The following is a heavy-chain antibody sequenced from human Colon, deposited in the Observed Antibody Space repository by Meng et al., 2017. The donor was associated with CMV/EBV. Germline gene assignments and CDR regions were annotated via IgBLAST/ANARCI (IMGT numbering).Heavy chain of an antibody. CDR3: ARGVGESLGWEMGY. J-gene: IGHJ4*02. D-gene: IGHD1-26*01. Sequence: VELVDHVVGLLGPVVYPGLYSEASCFIFSAYMMHWVSQGPGKVPVWLSRIGGDGGMTSYADSVKGRFTITRDNAKNTLYLQMNSLRFEDTAVYYCARGVGESLGWEMGYWGQGTLVTVSS. CDR2: IGGDGGMT. CDR1: CFIFSAYM. V-gene: IGHV3-74*01.